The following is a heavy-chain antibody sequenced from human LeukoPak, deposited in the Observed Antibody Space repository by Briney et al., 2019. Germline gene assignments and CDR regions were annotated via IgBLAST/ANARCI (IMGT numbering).Heavy chain of an antibody. CDR2: INPNSGGT. J-gene: IGHJ4*02. Sequence: ASVKVSCKASGYILTSYYMHWVRQAPGQGLEWIGWINPNSGGTNYAQKFQGRVTMTRDTSISTAYMELRSLRSDDTAVYYCARVRRSSGWYSWSDYWGQGTLVTVSS. CDR1: GYILTSYY. D-gene: IGHD6-19*01. CDR3: ARVRRSSGWYSWSDY. V-gene: IGHV1-2*02.